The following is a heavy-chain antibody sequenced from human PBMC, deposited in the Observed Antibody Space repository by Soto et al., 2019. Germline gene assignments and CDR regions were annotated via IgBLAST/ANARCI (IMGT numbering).Heavy chain of an antibody. CDR3: AALDTAMVKTAGY. Sequence: EVQLVESGGGLVQPGGSLRLSCAASGFSISTYWMSWVRQAPGKGLEWVANVKQDGSEEYYVDSVKGRFAISRDNAKNSLLLQMNSLRAEDTAVYYCAALDTAMVKTAGYWGQGTLVTVSS. D-gene: IGHD5-18*01. V-gene: IGHV3-7*01. CDR1: GFSISTYW. J-gene: IGHJ4*02. CDR2: VKQDGSEE.